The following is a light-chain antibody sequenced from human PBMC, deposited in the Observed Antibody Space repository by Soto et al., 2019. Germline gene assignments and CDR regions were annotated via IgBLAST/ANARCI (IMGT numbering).Light chain of an antibody. Sequence: DIQMTQSPSTLSASVGDRVTITCRASQSISSWLAWYQQKPGKAPKLLICDASSLESGVPSRFSGSGSGTAFSLTISSLQPDDFATYYCQQYNSYPWTFGQGTKVEIK. CDR2: DAS. V-gene: IGKV1-5*01. CDR1: QSISSW. CDR3: QQYNSYPWT. J-gene: IGKJ1*01.